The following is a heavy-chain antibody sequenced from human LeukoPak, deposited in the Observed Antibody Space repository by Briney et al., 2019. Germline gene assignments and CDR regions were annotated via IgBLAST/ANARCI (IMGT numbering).Heavy chain of an antibody. J-gene: IGHJ4*02. CDR3: ARTGRIGAAAGYYFDY. V-gene: IGHV3-33*01. D-gene: IGHD6-13*01. Sequence: ESGGSLRLSCAASGFTFSSYGMHWVRQAPGKGLEWVAVIWYDGSNKYYVDSVKGRFTISRDNSKNTLYLQMNSLRAEDTAVYYCARTGRIGAAAGYYFDYWGQGTLVTVSS. CDR1: GFTFSSYG. CDR2: IWYDGSNK.